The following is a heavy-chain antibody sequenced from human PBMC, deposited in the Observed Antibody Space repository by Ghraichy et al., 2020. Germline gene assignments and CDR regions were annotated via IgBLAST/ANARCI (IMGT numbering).Heavy chain of an antibody. D-gene: IGHD4-17*01. V-gene: IGHV1-3*01. J-gene: IGHJ5*02. CDR3: ARDHGLRRPNWFDP. Sequence: VKVSCKASGYTFTSYAMHWVRQAPGQRLEWMGWINAGNGNTKYSQKFQGRVTITRDTSASTAYMELSSLRSEDTAVYYCARDHGLRRPNWFDPWGQGTLVTVSS. CDR2: INAGNGNT. CDR1: GYTFTSYA.